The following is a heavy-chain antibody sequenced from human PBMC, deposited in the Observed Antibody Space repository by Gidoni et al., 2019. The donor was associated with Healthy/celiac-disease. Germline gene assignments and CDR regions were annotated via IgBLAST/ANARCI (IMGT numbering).Heavy chain of an antibody. CDR2: IYYSGST. D-gene: IGHD2-15*01. J-gene: IGHJ4*02. Sequence: QVQLQESGPGLVKPSQTLSLTCTVSGRSISGGGYYWSWIRQHPGKGLEWIGYIYYSGSTYYNPSLKSRVTISVDTSKNQFSLKLSSVTAADTAVYYCASRVCSGGSCYINYWGQGTLVTVSS. CDR1: GRSISGGGYY. CDR3: ASRVCSGGSCYINY. V-gene: IGHV4-31*03.